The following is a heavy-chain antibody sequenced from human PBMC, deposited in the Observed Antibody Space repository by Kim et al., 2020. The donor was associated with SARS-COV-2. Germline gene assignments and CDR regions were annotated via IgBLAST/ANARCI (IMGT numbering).Heavy chain of an antibody. CDR2: INTNTGNP. V-gene: IGHV7-4-1*02. Sequence: ASVKVSCKASGYTFTSYAMNWVRQAAGQGLEWMGWINTNTGNPTSAQGFTVWFVFAMDTSVSTAYLQISSLKAEDTAVYYCARDRRRGCDYWGQGTLVTVSS. CDR1: GYTFTSYA. J-gene: IGHJ4*02. CDR3: ARDRRRGCDY. D-gene: IGHD3-16*01.